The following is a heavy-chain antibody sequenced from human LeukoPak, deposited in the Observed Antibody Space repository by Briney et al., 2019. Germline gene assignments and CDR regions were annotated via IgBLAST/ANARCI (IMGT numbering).Heavy chain of an antibody. CDR1: GFTVSNNY. V-gene: IGHV3-53*01. Sequence: GGSLRLSCTASGFTVSNNYMSWVRQAPGKGLEWVSVIYSGGSTKYADSVKARFTISRDNSKNTVYLKMNSLRADDTAVYYCARATLDNWGQGTLVTVSS. J-gene: IGHJ4*02. CDR2: IYSGGST. CDR3: ARATLDN.